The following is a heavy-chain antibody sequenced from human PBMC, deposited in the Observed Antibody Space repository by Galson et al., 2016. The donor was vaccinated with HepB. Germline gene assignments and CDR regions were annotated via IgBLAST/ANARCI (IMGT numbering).Heavy chain of an antibody. CDR1: GFTFDDYA. V-gene: IGHV3-9*01. CDR2: ISWNSVTI. CDR3: AKGWGLAVAGWLDP. Sequence: SLRLSCAASGFTFDDYAMHWVRQAPGKGLEWVSFISWNSVTIGYADSVKGRFTISRDNAKNSLYLQMNSLRPEDTALYYCAKGWGLAVAGWLDPWGQGTLVTVSS. D-gene: IGHD6-19*01. J-gene: IGHJ5*02.